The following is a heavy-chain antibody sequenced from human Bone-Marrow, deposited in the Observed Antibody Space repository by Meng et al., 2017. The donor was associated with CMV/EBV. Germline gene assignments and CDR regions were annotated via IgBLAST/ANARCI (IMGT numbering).Heavy chain of an antibody. CDR3: ARSANLYISTFDY. CDR2: IYYSGST. CDR1: GGSVSSGSYY. Sequence: GSLRLSCTVSGGSVSSGSYYWSWIRQPPGKGLEWIGYIYYSGSTYYNPSLKSRVTISVDTSKNQSSRKLRSVTAADTAVYYCARSANLYISTFDYWGQGTLVTVSS. V-gene: IGHV4-61*01. J-gene: IGHJ4*02. D-gene: IGHD4/OR15-4a*01.